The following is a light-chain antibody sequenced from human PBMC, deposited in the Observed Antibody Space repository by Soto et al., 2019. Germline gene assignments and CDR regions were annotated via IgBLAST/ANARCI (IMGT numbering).Light chain of an antibody. CDR2: GAS. Sequence: DIQMTQSPSSVSASVGDRVTMTCRASQGINSWLAWYQQKPGKAPKFLIYGASSLESRVPSRFSGSGSGTDFTLTISSLQPEDFATYYCQQLNSYPITFGQGTRLEI. CDR1: QGINSW. V-gene: IGKV1-12*01. J-gene: IGKJ5*01. CDR3: QQLNSYPIT.